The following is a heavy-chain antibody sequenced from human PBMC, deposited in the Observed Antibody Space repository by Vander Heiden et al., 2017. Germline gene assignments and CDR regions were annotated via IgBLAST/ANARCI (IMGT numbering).Heavy chain of an antibody. CDR2: IYDSGST. J-gene: IGHJ3*02. CDR3: ASLITMVRGAYAFNI. D-gene: IGHD3-10*01. CDR1: GGPLSSSTYY. Sequence: QLQLQESGPGPVRPSETLSLICQVSGGPLSSSTYYWGWVPQPPGHGLDWVGGIYDSGSTYANPSLKSRITISVDTSKNQFSLKLTSVTAADTAMYYCASLITMVRGAYAFNIWGQGTMVTVSS. V-gene: IGHV4-39*01.